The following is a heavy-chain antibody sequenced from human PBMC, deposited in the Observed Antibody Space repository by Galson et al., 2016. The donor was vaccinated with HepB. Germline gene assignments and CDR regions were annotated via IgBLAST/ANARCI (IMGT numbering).Heavy chain of an antibody. CDR3: ARGNLVLSIGY. V-gene: IGHV4-61*02. Sequence: TLSLTCTVSGDYINSGSFYWNWVRQPAGKQLERIGRIYTNKDTKFNPSLESRVTMSVDPSKNQFSLRLNSVTAADTAIYYCARGNLVLSIGYWGRGILVTVSS. J-gene: IGHJ4*02. D-gene: IGHD1-26*01. CDR1: GDYINSGSFY. CDR2: IYTNKDT.